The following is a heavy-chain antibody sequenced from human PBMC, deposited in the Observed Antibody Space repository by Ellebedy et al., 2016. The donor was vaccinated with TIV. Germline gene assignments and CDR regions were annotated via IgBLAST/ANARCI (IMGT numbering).Heavy chain of an antibody. J-gene: IGHJ3*01. CDR1: GFSFSSYW. Sequence: GGSLRLSCAASGFSFSSYWMSWVRQAPGKGLAWVATIKLDGSDKFYLDSVEGRFTISRDNAKNSLFLQINSLRAEDTAVYYCATDGCYGEYLSPAHAFSLWGKGTRVTVSS. CDR3: ATDGCYGEYLSPAHAFSL. D-gene: IGHD4-17*01. CDR2: IKLDGSDK. V-gene: IGHV3-7*01.